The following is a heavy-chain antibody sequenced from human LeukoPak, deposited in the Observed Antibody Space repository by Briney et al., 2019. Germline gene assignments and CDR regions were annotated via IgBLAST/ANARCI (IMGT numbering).Heavy chain of an antibody. D-gene: IGHD2-2*01. CDR1: GGSISSYY. Sequence: PSETLSLTCTVPGGSISSYYWSWVRQPPGKGLEWIGYIYYSGSTNYNPSHKRRVTISVDTSKNQFSLKLSSVTAADTAVYYCARTSYHVRHDIWGQGTMVTVAS. CDR2: IYYSGST. CDR3: ARTSYHVRHDI. V-gene: IGHV4-59*01. J-gene: IGHJ3*02.